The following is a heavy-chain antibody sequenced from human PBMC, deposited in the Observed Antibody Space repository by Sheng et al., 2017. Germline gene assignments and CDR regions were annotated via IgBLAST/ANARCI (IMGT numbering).Heavy chain of an antibody. Sequence: QLQLQESGPGLVKPSETLSLTCTVSGGSISSSSYYWDWIRQPPGKGLEWIGSIYYSGSTFYNPSLKSRVTISVDTSKNQLSLKLNSVTAADTAVYYCARDRSYSGSYARLDVWGQGDHGHRLL. J-gene: IGHJ6*02. CDR1: GGSISSSSYY. D-gene: IGHD1-26*01. CDR2: IYYSGST. CDR3: ARDRSYSGSYARLDV. V-gene: IGHV4-39*07.